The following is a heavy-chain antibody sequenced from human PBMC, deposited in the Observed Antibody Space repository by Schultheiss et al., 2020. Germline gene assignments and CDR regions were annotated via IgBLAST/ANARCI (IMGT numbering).Heavy chain of an antibody. CDR2: IYSGGST. V-gene: IGHV3-66*01. CDR1: GFTFSSYA. J-gene: IGHJ4*02. D-gene: IGHD6-19*01. CDR3: ARGFSSGWYDY. Sequence: GESLKISCAASGFTFSSYAMSWVRQAPGKGLEWVSVIYSGGSTYYADSVKGRFTISRDNAKNSLYLQMNSLRAEDTAVYYCARGFSSGWYDYWGQGTLVTVSS.